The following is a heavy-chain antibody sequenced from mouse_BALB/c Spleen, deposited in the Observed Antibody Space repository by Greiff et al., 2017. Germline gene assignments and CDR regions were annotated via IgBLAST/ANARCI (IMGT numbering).Heavy chain of an antibody. V-gene: IGHV5-4*02. Sequence: EVHLVESGGGLVKPGGSLKLSCAASGFTFSDYYMYWVRQTPEKRLEWVATISDGGSYTYYPDSVKGRFTISRDNAKNNLYLQMSSLKSEDTAMYYCAREGMDYGGQGTSVTVSS. CDR2: ISDGGSYT. J-gene: IGHJ4*01. CDR1: GFTFSDYY. CDR3: AREGMDY.